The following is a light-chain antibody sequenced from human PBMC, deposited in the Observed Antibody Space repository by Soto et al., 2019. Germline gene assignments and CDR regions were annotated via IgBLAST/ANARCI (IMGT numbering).Light chain of an antibody. CDR1: QSVGSSY. CDR2: GAS. Sequence: EIALTQSPGTLSLSPGERATLSCRASQSVGSSYLAWYLQKPGQAPRLLIYGASNRATGIPDRFSGSGSGTDFTLTISRLEPEDFAVYYCQQRSNSITFGQGTRLEIK. CDR3: QQRSNSIT. V-gene: IGKV3D-20*02. J-gene: IGKJ5*01.